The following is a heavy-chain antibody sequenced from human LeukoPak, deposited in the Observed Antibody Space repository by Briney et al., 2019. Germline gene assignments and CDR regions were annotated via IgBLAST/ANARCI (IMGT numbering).Heavy chain of an antibody. Sequence: GGSLRLSCAASGFTFSDYYMSWIRQAPGKGLEWVSYISNSGNTIYYADSVKGRFTISRDNAKNSLYLQLNSLRAEDTAVYYCSAGEGYYDSSDYYSAWAFNVWGQGTMVTVSS. J-gene: IGHJ3*01. CDR2: ISNSGNTI. CDR3: SAGEGYYDSSDYYSAWAFNV. D-gene: IGHD3-22*01. CDR1: GFTFSDYY. V-gene: IGHV3-11*04.